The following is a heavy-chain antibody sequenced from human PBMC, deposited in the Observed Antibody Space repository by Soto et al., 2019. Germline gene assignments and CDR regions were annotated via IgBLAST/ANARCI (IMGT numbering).Heavy chain of an antibody. CDR3: ARDEWTYYDFWNPPPNPRGPDNWFDP. CDR1: GYTFTSYG. Sequence: QVQLVQSGAEVKKPGASVKVSCKASGYTFTSYGISWVRQAPGQGLEWMGWISAYNGNTNYAQKLQGRVTMTTDTSTSTAYMELRSLRSDDTAVYYCARDEWTYYDFWNPPPNPRGPDNWFDPWGQGTLVTVSS. J-gene: IGHJ5*02. CDR2: ISAYNGNT. D-gene: IGHD3-3*01. V-gene: IGHV1-18*04.